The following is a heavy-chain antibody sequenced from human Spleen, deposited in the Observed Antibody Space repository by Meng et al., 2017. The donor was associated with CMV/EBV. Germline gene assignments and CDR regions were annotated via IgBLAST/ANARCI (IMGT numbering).Heavy chain of an antibody. D-gene: IGHD2-8*01. J-gene: IGHJ6*02. CDR2: FSGNSGHI. V-gene: IGHV3-21*01. Sequence: GGSLRLSCAASGFTFSSYSMTWVRQVPGKGLEWVPSFSGNSGHIYYADSLKGRFAISRDNAENSLFLQIHSLRAEDTAVYYCTRDKWVFGMDVWGQGTTVTVSS. CDR1: GFTFSSYS. CDR3: TRDKWVFGMDV.